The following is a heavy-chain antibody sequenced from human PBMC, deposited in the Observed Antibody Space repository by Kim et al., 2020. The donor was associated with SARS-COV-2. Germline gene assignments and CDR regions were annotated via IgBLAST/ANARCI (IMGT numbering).Heavy chain of an antibody. CDR3: ATQYNWNYGSRWFDT. V-gene: IGHV1-24*01. Sequence: ASVKVSCKVSGYTLTELSMHWVRQAPGKGLEWMGGFDPEDGETIYAQKFQGRVTMTEDTSTDTAYMELSSLRPEDTAVYYCATQYNWNYGSRWFDTWGQGTRVTVSS. D-gene: IGHD1-7*01. CDR1: GYTLTELS. CDR2: FDPEDGET. J-gene: IGHJ5*02.